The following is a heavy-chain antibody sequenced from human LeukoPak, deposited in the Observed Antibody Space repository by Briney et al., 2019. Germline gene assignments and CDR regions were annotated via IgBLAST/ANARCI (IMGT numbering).Heavy chain of an antibody. J-gene: IGHJ5*02. D-gene: IGHD2-15*01. CDR3: ARPRGQYCSGGSCYSVWFDP. V-gene: IGHV4-39*01. Sequence: PSETLSLTRIVSVGSLSISSYYWGWIRHPPRNWREWIGIIYDSGSTYYNPALKSRVTISVNTSKNQFSLKLSSVPAADTAVYYCARPRGQYCSGGSCYSVWFDPWGQGTLVTVSS. CDR1: VGSLSISSYY. CDR2: IYDSGST.